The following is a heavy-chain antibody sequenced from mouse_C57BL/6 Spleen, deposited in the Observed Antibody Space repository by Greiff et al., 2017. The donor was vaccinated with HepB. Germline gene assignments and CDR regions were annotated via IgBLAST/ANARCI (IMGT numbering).Heavy chain of an antibody. D-gene: IGHD3-3*01. CDR3: TTGDGGYFDD. J-gene: IGHJ2*01. Sequence: EVQLQQSGAELVRPGASVKLSCTASGFNIKDDYMHWVKQRPEQGLEWIGWIDPENGDTEYASKFQGKATITADTSSNTAYLQLSSLTSEDTAVYYCTTGDGGYFDDWGQGTTLTVSS. V-gene: IGHV14-4*01. CDR1: GFNIKDDY. CDR2: IDPENGDT.